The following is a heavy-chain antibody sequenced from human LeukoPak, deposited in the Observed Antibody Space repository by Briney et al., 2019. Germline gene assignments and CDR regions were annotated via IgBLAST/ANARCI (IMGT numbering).Heavy chain of an antibody. Sequence: PGGSLRLSCAASGFTFSTYWMHWVRQAPGKGLVSVSHIKSDGSEINYADSVKGRFTISRDNAKNTLYLQMGSLRAEDMAVYYCAAGGALSSGWSGADYWGQGTLVTVSS. CDR2: IKSDGSEI. CDR1: GFTFSTYW. D-gene: IGHD6-19*01. J-gene: IGHJ4*02. CDR3: AAGGALSSGWSGADY. V-gene: IGHV3-74*01.